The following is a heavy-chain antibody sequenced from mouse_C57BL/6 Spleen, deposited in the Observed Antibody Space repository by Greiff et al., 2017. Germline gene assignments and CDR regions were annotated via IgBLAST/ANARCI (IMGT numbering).Heavy chain of an antibody. D-gene: IGHD3-2*02. J-gene: IGHJ4*01. V-gene: IGHV1-15*01. CDR1: GYTFTDYE. CDR3: TRRMTAQATDYAMDY. CDR2: IDPETGGT. Sequence: VQLQQSGAELVRPGASVTLSCKASGYTFTDYEMHWVKQTPVHGLEWIGAIDPETGGTAYNQKFKGKAILTADKSSSTAYIELRSLTSEDSAVYYCTRRMTAQATDYAMDYWGQGTSVTVAS.